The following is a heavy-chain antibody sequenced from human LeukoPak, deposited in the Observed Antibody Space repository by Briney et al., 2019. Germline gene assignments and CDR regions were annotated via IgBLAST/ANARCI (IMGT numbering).Heavy chain of an antibody. CDR2: IKSKTGGGTT. CDR3: TTDPSVGATDY. D-gene: IGHD1-26*01. Sequence: GGSLRLSCAASGFTFSNDWMSWVRQAPGKGLEWVARIKSKTGGGTTDYAAPVKGRFTISKDDSKNTLYLQMNSLKTEDTAVDYCTTDPSVGATDYWGQGTLVTVSS. CDR1: GFTFSNDW. V-gene: IGHV3-15*01. J-gene: IGHJ4*02.